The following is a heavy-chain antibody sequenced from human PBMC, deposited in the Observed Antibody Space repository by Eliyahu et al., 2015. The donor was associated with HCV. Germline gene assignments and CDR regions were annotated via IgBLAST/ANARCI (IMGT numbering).Heavy chain of an antibody. J-gene: IGHJ5*02. V-gene: IGHV1-2*02. CDR3: ARDLALIVVVPAPRGGYNWFDP. D-gene: IGHD2-2*01. CDR2: INPNSGGT. Sequence: GQGLEWMGWINPNSGGTNYAQKFQGRVTMTRDTSISTAYMELSRLRSDDTAVYYCARDLALIVVVPAPRGGYNWFDPWGQGTLVTVSS.